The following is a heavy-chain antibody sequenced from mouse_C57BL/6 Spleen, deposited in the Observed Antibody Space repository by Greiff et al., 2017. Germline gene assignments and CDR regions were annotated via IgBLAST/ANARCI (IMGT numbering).Heavy chain of an antibody. CDR2: IDPETGGT. Sequence: VQLQESGAELVRPGASVTLSCKASGYTFTDYEMHWVKQTPVHGLEWIGAIDPETGGTAYNQKFKGKAILTADKSSSTAYMELRSLTSEDSAVYYCTRGGYYGNFDYWGQGTTHTVSS. CDR3: TRGGYYGNFDY. D-gene: IGHD1-1*01. J-gene: IGHJ2*01. V-gene: IGHV1-15*01. CDR1: GYTFTDYE.